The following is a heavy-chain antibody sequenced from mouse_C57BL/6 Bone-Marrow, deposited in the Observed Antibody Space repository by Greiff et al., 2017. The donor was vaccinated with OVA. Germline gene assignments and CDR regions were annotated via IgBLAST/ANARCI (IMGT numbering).Heavy chain of an antibody. D-gene: IGHD1-1*01. CDR1: GYTFTSYW. Sequence: VQLQQPGPELVKPGASVKLSCKASGYTFTSYWMHWVKQRPGQGLEWIGNINPSNGGTNYNEKFKSKATLTVDKSSSTAYLQLRSLTSEVSAVYYWARETDYCGSSYSFDYWGQGTTLTVSS. CDR2: INPSNGGT. J-gene: IGHJ2*01. V-gene: IGHV1-53*01. CDR3: ARETDYCGSSYSFDY.